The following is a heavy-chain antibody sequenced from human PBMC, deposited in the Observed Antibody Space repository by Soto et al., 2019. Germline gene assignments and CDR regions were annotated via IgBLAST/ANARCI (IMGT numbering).Heavy chain of an antibody. J-gene: IGHJ4*02. D-gene: IGHD6-19*01. CDR2: IWYDGKNK. CDR1: GFTFSSYG. Sequence: QVQLVESGGGVVQPGRSLRLSCAASGFTFSSYGMHWVRQVPGKGLEWVAVIWYDGKNKYYADSVKGRFTISRDNSKNALCLQMNSLRAEDTGIYYCVSQEYSAGWQQVDYWGRGTLVTVSS. CDR3: VSQEYSAGWQQVDY. V-gene: IGHV3-33*01.